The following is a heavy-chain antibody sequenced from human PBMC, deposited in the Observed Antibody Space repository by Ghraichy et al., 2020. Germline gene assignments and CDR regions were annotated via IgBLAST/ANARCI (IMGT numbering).Heavy chain of an antibody. J-gene: IGHJ6*02. CDR2: IYYSGST. V-gene: IGHV4-59*01. D-gene: IGHD6-13*01. CDR1: GGSISSYY. CDR3: ARGGLAASGYYYCYGMDV. Sequence: ESLNISCTVSGGSISSYYWSWIRQPPGKGLEWIGDIYYSGSTNYNPSLKSRVTISVDTSKNQFSLKLSSVTAADTAVYYCARGGLAASGYYYCYGMDVWGQGTTVTVSS.